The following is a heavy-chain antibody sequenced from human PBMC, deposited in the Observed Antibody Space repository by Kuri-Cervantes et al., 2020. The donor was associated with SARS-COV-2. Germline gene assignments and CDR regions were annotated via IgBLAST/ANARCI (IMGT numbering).Heavy chain of an antibody. Sequence: ESLKISCPVSGGSISSSSYYWGWIRQPPGKGLEWIGSIYYSGSTYYNPSLKSRVTISVDTSKNQFSLKLSSVTAADTAVYYCARHARGWYRDDYWGQGTLVTVSS. J-gene: IGHJ4*02. V-gene: IGHV4-39*01. D-gene: IGHD6-19*01. CDR2: IYYSGST. CDR3: ARHARGWYRDDY. CDR1: GGSISSSSYY.